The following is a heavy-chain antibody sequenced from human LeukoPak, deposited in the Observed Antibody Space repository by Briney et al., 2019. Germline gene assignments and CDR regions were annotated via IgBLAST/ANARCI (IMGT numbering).Heavy chain of an antibody. CDR2: IIPLLDIS. J-gene: IGHJ5*02. CDR1: GDNFNSYP. D-gene: IGHD1-7*01. Sequence: SVKVSCKSSGDNFNSYPVNWVRQAPGQGLQWVGRIIPLLDISNYAQGFQGGVTIKADKSTTTVSMELTHLTPDDTAIYYCVRAPGTGTTRGWFDTWGQGTLVTVS. V-gene: IGHV1-69*02. CDR3: VRAPGTGTTRGWFDT.